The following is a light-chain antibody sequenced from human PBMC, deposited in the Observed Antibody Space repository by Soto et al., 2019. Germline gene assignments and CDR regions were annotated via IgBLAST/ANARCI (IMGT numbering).Light chain of an antibody. J-gene: IGKJ4*01. CDR1: QSVSSY. V-gene: IGKV3-15*01. CDR3: QQYNNWPRAT. CDR2: GAS. Sequence: EIVVTQSPDTLSLSPGERATLSCRASQSVSSYLAWYQQKPGQAPRLLIYGASTRATGIPARFSGSGSGTEFNLTISSLQSEDFGVYYCQQYNNWPRATFGGGTKVDIK.